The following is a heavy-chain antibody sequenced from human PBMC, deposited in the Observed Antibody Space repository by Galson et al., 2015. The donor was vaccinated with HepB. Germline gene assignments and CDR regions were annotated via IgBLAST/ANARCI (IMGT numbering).Heavy chain of an antibody. D-gene: IGHD3-10*01. V-gene: IGHV4-39*07. CDR1: GGSISSSSYY. J-gene: IGHJ5*02. CDR3: ARDPGGSGSYYPKNNWFDP. CDR2: IYYSGST. Sequence: ETLSLTCTVSGGSISSSSYYWGWIRQPPGKGLEWIGTIYYSGSTYYNPSLKSRVTISVDTSKNQFSLKMRSVTAADTAVYYCARDPGGSGSYYPKNNWFDPWGQGILVTVSS.